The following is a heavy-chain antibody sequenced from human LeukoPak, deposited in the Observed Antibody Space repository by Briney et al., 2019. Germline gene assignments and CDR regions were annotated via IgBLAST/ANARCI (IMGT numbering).Heavy chain of an antibody. CDR2: INPNSGGT. Sequence: GASVKVSCKATGYTFTGYYMHWVRQAPGQGLEWMGWINPNSGGTNYAQKFQGRVTMTRDTSISTAYMELSRLRSDDTAVYHCARAGNYYYYYMDVWGKGTTVTISS. V-gene: IGHV1-2*02. J-gene: IGHJ6*03. CDR3: ARAGNYYYYYMDV. CDR1: GYTFTGYY. D-gene: IGHD1-14*01.